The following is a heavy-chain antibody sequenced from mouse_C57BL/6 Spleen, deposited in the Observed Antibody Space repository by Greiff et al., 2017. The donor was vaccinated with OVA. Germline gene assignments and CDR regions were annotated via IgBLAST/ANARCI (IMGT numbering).Heavy chain of an antibody. Sequence: DVQLQESGPGLVKPSQSLSLTCSVTGYSITSGYYWNWIRQFPGNKLEWMGYISYDGSNNYNPSLKNRISITRDTSKNQFYLKLNSVTTEDTATYYCAREEVVDDYAMDDWGKGTSVTVSS. CDR2: ISYDGSN. CDR1: GYSITSGYY. J-gene: IGHJ4*01. D-gene: IGHD1-1*01. CDR3: AREEVVDDYAMDD. V-gene: IGHV3-6*01.